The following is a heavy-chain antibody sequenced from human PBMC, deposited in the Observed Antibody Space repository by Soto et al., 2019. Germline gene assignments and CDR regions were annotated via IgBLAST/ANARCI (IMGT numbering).Heavy chain of an antibody. J-gene: IGHJ6*02. CDR1: GFTFSSNG. Sequence: SLRLSCAASGFTFSSNGMHWVRQAPGKGLEWVAVIWYDGSNKYYADSVKGRFTISRDNSKNTLYLQMNSLRAEDTAVYYCARDGDSSSWFYYYYYGMDVSGQGTTVT. V-gene: IGHV3-33*01. CDR2: IWYDGSNK. D-gene: IGHD6-13*01. CDR3: ARDGDSSSWFYYYYYGMDV.